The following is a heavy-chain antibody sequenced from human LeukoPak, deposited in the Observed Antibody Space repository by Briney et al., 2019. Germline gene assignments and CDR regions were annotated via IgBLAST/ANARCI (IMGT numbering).Heavy chain of an antibody. CDR3: ARARAFGVVIWDFDY. J-gene: IGHJ4*02. D-gene: IGHD3-3*01. CDR2: IYYSGST. Sequence: SQILSLTCTVSGGSISSGGYYWSWIRQHPGKGLEWIGYIYYSGSTYYNPSLKSRVTISVDTSKSQFSLKLSSVTAADTAVYYCARARAFGVVIWDFDYWGQGTLVTVSS. CDR1: GGSISSGGYY. V-gene: IGHV4-31*03.